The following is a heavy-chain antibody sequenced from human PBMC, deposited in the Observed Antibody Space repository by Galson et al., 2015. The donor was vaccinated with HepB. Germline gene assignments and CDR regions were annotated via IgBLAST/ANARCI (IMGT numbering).Heavy chain of an antibody. CDR2: IYDRGNT. J-gene: IGHJ4*02. CDR3: ARRGDY. Sequence: LSLTCTVSGGSIGSDTYYWGWIRQPPGKGLEWIGAIYDRGNTYYNQSLKGRVTIFADTSKNQFSLKLTSVTATDTAVYYCARRGDYWGQGTLVTVSS. V-gene: IGHV4-39*01. CDR1: GGSIGSDTYY.